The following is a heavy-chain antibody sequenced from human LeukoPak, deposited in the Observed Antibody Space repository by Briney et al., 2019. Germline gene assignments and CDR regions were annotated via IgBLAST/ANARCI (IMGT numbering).Heavy chain of an antibody. CDR2: ISSSSSYI. Sequence: GGSLRLSCAASGFTFSSYSMNWVRQAPGKGLEWVSSISSSSSYIYYADSVKGRFTVSRDNSKNTLYLQMNSLRAEDTAVYYCATAVASSSGWYADYWGQGTLVTVSS. CDR3: ATAVASSSGWYADY. CDR1: GFTFSSYS. D-gene: IGHD6-19*01. V-gene: IGHV3-21*01. J-gene: IGHJ4*02.